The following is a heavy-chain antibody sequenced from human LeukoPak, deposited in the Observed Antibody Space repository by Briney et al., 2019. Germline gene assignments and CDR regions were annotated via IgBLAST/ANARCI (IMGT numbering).Heavy chain of an antibody. J-gene: IGHJ4*02. D-gene: IGHD1-1*01. Sequence: SETLSLTCAVYGGSFSGYYWSWIRQPPGKGLEWIGEINHSGSTNYNPSLKSRVTISVDTSKNQFSLKLSSVTAEDTAVYYCARDTNGDWGQGTLVTVSS. CDR3: ARDTNGD. V-gene: IGHV4-34*01. CDR1: GGSFSGYY. CDR2: INHSGST.